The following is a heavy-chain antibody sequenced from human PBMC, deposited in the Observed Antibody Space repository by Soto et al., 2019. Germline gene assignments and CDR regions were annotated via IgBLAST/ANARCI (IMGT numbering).Heavy chain of an antibody. J-gene: IGHJ6*02. CDR3: AKDAYYDRSTGTGYYDYGLDV. V-gene: IGHV3-23*01. CDR1: GFTFSSYA. CDR2: ISATGDTI. D-gene: IGHD3-3*01. Sequence: EVQLLEFGGGLVQPGGSLRLSCAASGFTFSSYAMTWLRQSPGKGLEWISVISATGDTIYYADSVEGRFTISRENSNGTLFLQMDRLTADDTAVYFCAKDAYYDRSTGTGYYDYGLDVWGQGTTVTVSS.